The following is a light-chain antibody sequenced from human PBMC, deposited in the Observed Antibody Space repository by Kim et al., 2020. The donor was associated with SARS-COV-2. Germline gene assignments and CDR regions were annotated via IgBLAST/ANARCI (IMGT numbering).Light chain of an antibody. CDR1: PSNIGTNT. CDR2: SND. J-gene: IGLJ1*01. V-gene: IGLV1-44*01. CDR3: AAWDDSLNAAYV. Sequence: VTISCSGSPSNIGTNTVNWYQQLPGTAPKLLMYSNDKRPSGVPDRFSGSKSGTSASLAISGLQSEDEADYYCAAWDDSLNAAYVFGTGTQLTVL.